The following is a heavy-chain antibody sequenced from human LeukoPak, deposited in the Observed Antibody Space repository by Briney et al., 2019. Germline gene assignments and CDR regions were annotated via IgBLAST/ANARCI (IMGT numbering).Heavy chain of an antibody. CDR2: FDPEDGET. J-gene: IGHJ5*02. D-gene: IGHD6-19*01. V-gene: IGHV1-24*01. Sequence: ASVKVSCKGSGYTLTELSMHWVRQAPGKGLEWMGGFDPEDGETIYAQKFQGRVTMTEDTSTDTAYMELSSLRSEDTAVYYCATDRGFSGWHPGWVNWFDPWGQGTLVTVSS. CDR3: ATDRGFSGWHPGWVNWFDP. CDR1: GYTLTELS.